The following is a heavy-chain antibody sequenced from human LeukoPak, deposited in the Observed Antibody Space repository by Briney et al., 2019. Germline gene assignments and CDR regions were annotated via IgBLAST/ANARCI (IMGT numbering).Heavy chain of an antibody. CDR1: GYTFTGYY. V-gene: IGHV1-2*02. D-gene: IGHD5-12*01. CDR2: INPNSGGT. J-gene: IGHJ4*02. CDR3: ASYSGYDYFPIDY. Sequence: ASVTVSCTASGYTFTGYYMHWVRQAPGQGLEWMGWINPNSGGTNYAQKFQGRVTMTRDTSISTAYMELSRLRSDDTAVYYCASYSGYDYFPIDYWGQGTLVTVSS.